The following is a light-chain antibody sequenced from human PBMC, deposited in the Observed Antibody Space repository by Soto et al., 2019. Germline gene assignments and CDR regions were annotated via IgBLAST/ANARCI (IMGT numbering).Light chain of an antibody. Sequence: IQMTQSPSSLSASVGDRVTISCRASHNINNYLHWYQQKPGTAPKPLIYAASSLQPGVPSRFNGSRSATDFTLTISSLQPEDSATYYCQQSYCIPRSFGQGTKLQI. J-gene: IGKJ2*03. CDR1: HNINNY. V-gene: IGKV1-39*01. CDR2: AAS. CDR3: QQSYCIPRS.